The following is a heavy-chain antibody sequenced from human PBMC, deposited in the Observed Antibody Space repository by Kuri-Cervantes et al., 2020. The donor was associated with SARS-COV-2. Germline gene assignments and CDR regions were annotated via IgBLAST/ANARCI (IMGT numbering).Heavy chain of an antibody. CDR1: GYPFTSFG. V-gene: IGHV1-18*01. CDR2: ISKYSGHT. CDR3: ARQCSSPDCLDYCHY. J-gene: IGHJ4*02. Sequence: ASVKVSCKTSGYPFTSFGVGWVRQAPGQGLEWVGWISKYSGHTNDAQKFQGRVTITTDVSTSTAYMELRSLRYDDTAVYYCARQCSSPDCLDYCHYWGQGTLVTVSS. D-gene: IGHD2-2*01.